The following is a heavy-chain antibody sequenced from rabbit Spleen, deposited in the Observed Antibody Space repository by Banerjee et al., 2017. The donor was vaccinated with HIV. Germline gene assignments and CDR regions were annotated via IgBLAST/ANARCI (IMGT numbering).Heavy chain of an antibody. CDR1: GLDFSSSYW. J-gene: IGHJ6*01. D-gene: IGHD6-1*01. V-gene: IGHV1S45*01. CDR2: IDAGSSGFT. CDR3: ARVGGVGVYGYATL. Sequence: QEQLEESGGDLVKPGASLTLTCKASGLDFSSSYWICWVRQAPGKGLEWIACIDAGSSGFTYFATWAKGRFAISKTSSTTVTLQMTRLTAADTATYFCARVGGVGVYGYATLWGPGTLVTVS.